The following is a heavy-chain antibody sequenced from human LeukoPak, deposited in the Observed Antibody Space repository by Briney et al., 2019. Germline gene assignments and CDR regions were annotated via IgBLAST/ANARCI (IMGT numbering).Heavy chain of an antibody. Sequence: SETLSLTCTVSGGSISSYYWSWIRQPAGKGLEWIGYIYYSGSTYYNPSLKSRVTISVDTSKNQFSLKLSSVTAADTAVYYCARGGYSSGWPHFDYWGQGTLVTVSS. V-gene: IGHV4-59*06. CDR2: IYYSGST. CDR1: GGSISSYY. D-gene: IGHD6-19*01. CDR3: ARGGYSSGWPHFDY. J-gene: IGHJ4*02.